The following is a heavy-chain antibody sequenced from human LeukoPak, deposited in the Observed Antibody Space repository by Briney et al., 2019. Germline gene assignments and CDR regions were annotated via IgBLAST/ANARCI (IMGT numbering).Heavy chain of an antibody. CDR3: ARDNSVRDEAWWFNP. Sequence: GASVKVSCKASGGTFSSYAISWVRQAPGQGLEWMGGIIPIFGTANYAQKFKGRVTLTRDMSTSTDYLELSSLRSEDTAVYYCARDNSVRDEAWWFNPWGQGTLVTVSS. CDR2: IIPIFGTA. D-gene: IGHD5-24*01. J-gene: IGHJ5*02. CDR1: GGTFSSYA. V-gene: IGHV1-69*05.